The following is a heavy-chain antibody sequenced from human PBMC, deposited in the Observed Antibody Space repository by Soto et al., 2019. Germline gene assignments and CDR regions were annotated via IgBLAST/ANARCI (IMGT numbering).Heavy chain of an antibody. CDR1: GGSISSGDYY. CDR2: IYYSGST. V-gene: IGHV4-30-4*01. Sequence: QVQLQESGPGLVKPSQTLSLTCTVSGGSISSGDYYWSWIRQPPGKGLEWIGYIYYSGSTYYNPSLKSRVTISVDTSKNHFSLKLSSVTAADTAVYYCASSGYCTNGVCYTLFAPWGQGTLVTVSS. D-gene: IGHD2-8*01. CDR3: ASSGYCTNGVCYTLFAP. J-gene: IGHJ5*02.